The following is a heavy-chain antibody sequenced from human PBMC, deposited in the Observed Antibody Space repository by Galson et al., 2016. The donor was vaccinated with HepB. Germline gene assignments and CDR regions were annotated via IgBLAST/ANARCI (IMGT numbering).Heavy chain of an antibody. CDR3: ARQCFEWLTSPGGDV. CDR1: GFTVSDNY. D-gene: IGHD3-3*01. J-gene: IGHJ6*02. Sequence: SLRLSCAASGFTVSDNYMSWVRQAPGKGLEWVSILHSDGSTKYADSVKGRFTISRDNSKNTLYLQMHSLRAEDTAVYYCARQCFEWLTSPGGDVWGQGTTVTVSS. V-gene: IGHV3-53*01. CDR2: LHSDGST.